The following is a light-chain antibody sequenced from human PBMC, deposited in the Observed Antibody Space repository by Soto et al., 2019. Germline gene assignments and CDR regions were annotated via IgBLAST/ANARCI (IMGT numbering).Light chain of an antibody. Sequence: QSVLTQPASVSGSPGQSITISCTGTSSDVGSYNLVSWYQQHPGKAPKLMIYEGSKRPSGVSNRFSGSKSGNTASLTISGLPAEDQADYYCCTYAGSSTYVFGTGTTVTVL. CDR2: EGS. CDR1: SSDVGSYNL. CDR3: CTYAGSSTYV. J-gene: IGLJ1*01. V-gene: IGLV2-23*01.